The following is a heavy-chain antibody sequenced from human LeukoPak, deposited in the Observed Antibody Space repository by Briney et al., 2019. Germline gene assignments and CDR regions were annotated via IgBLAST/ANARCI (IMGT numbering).Heavy chain of an antibody. Sequence: GASVKVSCRDSVDXFRSYAMSWVRPAPGQGLEWVVRIFTIFGTANYAQKFQGKVTITADKSTSTAYMEQSSLRSEDTAVYYCARDLGVDFSDYGDYRHPLHFDYWGQGTLVTVSS. CDR3: ARDLGVDFSDYGDYRHPLHFDY. V-gene: IGHV1-69*06. CDR1: VDXFRSYA. CDR2: IFTIFGTA. J-gene: IGHJ4*02. D-gene: IGHD4-17*01.